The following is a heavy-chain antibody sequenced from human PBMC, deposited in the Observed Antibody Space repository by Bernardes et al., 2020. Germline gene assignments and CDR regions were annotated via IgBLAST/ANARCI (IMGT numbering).Heavy chain of an antibody. J-gene: IGHJ4*02. D-gene: IGHD6-13*01. Sequence: SATLSLTFTVSGASISTNNYSWGWIRQPKGKELEWIGSIFYSGTTYYNASLKSRVTISVDTSKNQFSLKLSPVTAADTAVYFCARSTTWYYFDYWGQGALVTVSS. CDR2: IFYSGTT. CDR3: ARSTTWYYFDY. CDR1: GASISTNNYS. V-gene: IGHV4-39*01.